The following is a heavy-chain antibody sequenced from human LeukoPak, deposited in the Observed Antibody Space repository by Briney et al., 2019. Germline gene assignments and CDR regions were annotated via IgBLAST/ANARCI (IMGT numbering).Heavy chain of an antibody. CDR3: ARGLYSSSP. CDR2: ISGSGFT. J-gene: IGHJ4*02. D-gene: IGHD6-6*01. V-gene: IGHV3-23*01. Sequence: GSLGLSCAASGFTFSSYAMSWVRQAPGKGLEWVSAISGSGFTYYADSVKGRFTISRDNSKNTLYLQMNSLRAEDTAVYYCARGLYSSSPWGQGTLVTVSS. CDR1: GFTFSSYA.